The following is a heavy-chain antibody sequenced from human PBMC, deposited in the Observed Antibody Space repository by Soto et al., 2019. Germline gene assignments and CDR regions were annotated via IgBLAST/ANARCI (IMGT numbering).Heavy chain of an antibody. Sequence: QITLKESGPTLVKPTQTLTLTCTFSGFSLSTSGVAVGWLRQPPGKALEWLALIYWDDDKRYSPSLKSRLTITKHTSLNQXVLTMTNMDPVDTATYYCAHRRGLLATGQGWYFDLWGRGTLVTVSS. D-gene: IGHD5-12*01. J-gene: IGHJ2*01. CDR3: AHRRGLLATGQGWYFDL. V-gene: IGHV2-5*02. CDR1: GFSLSTSGVA. CDR2: IYWDDDK.